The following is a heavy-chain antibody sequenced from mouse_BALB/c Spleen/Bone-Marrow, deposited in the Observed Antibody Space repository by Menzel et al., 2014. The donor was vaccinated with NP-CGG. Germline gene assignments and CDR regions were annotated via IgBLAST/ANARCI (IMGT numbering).Heavy chain of an antibody. Sequence: VQLQQSGPELGKPGASVKISCKASGYSFTGYNMYWVKQSHRKSLEWIGYIDPYNGGTSYNQKSKGKATFTVDTSSSTAYMQFNSLTSEDSAVYYCATGSSYWYFDVWGAGITVTVSS. CDR1: GYSFTGYN. J-gene: IGHJ1*01. D-gene: IGHD1-1*01. CDR3: ATGSSYWYFDV. CDR2: IDPYNGGT. V-gene: IGHV1S135*01.